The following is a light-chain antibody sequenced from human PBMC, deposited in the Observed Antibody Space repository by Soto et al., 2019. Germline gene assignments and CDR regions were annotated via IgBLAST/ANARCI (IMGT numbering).Light chain of an antibody. CDR1: SSDVGGYNY. CDR3: AAWDDSLSAVV. CDR2: DVS. V-gene: IGLV2-11*01. Sequence: QSALTQPRSVSGSPGQSVTISCTGTSSDVGGYNYVSWYQQHPGKAPKLMIYDVSKRPSGVPDRFSGSKSGNTASLTISGLQAEDEADYYCAAWDDSLSAVVFGGGTKLTVL. J-gene: IGLJ2*01.